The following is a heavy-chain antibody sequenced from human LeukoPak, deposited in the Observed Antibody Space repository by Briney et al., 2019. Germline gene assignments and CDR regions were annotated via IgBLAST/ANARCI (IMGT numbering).Heavy chain of an antibody. CDR1: GYTFTSYA. J-gene: IGHJ4*02. CDR3: ARDIGYYYDSSGVVGY. V-gene: IGHV7-4-1*02. CDR2: INTDTGNP. Sequence: ASVKVSCKASGYTFTSYAMNWVRQAPGQGLEWMGWINTDTGNPTYAQGFTGRFVFSLDTSVSTAYLQISSLKAEDTAVYYCARDIGYYYDSSGVVGYWGQGTLVTVSS. D-gene: IGHD3-22*01.